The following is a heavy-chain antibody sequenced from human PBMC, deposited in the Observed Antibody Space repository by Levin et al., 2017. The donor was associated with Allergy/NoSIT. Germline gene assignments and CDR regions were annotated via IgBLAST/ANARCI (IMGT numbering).Heavy chain of an antibody. D-gene: IGHD6-19*01. Sequence: ASVKVSCKASGYTXRVXGIIXVXXXXXXGLEWLGWISPNNGHTKVSHKVQGRVTMTTDASTTTAYLDIRSLTSDDTAVYYCARDLGTGWYDNAFEIWGQGTLVSVSS. CDR1: GYTXRVXG. V-gene: IGHV1-18*01. CDR3: ARDLGTGWYDNAFEI. CDR2: ISPNNGHT. J-gene: IGHJ3*02.